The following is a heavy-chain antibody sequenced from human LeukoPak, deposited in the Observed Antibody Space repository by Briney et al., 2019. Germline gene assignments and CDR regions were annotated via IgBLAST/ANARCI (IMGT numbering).Heavy chain of an antibody. CDR2: IKPDGSEA. J-gene: IGHJ4*02. CDR3: ARDGGELWPLDE. Sequence: GGSLRLSCVASGFPFKGYWMTWVRQSPGKGLDWVANIKPDGSEANYLDSVKGRFTISRDNARDSLFLEMNNLRVDDTAVYYCARDGGELWPLDEWGQGILVTVSS. V-gene: IGHV3-7*01. D-gene: IGHD3-10*01. CDR1: GFPFKGYW.